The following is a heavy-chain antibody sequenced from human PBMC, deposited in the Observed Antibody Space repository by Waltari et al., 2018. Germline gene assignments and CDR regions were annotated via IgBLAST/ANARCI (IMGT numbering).Heavy chain of an antibody. V-gene: IGHV4-59*01. CDR1: GGSISSYY. D-gene: IGHD3-3*01. CDR3: ARGPDFWSGYSLDY. J-gene: IGHJ4*02. Sequence: QVQLQESGPGLVKPSETLSLTCTVPGGSISSYYWSWIRQPPGKGLEWIGYIYYSGSTNYNPSLKSRVTISVDTSKNQFSLKLSSVTAADTAVYYCARGPDFWSGYSLDYWGQGTLVTVSS. CDR2: IYYSGST.